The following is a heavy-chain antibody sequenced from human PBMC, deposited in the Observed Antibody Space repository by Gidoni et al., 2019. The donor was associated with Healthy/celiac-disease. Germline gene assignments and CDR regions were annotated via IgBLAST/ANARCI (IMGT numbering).Heavy chain of an antibody. CDR3: ARGGAISRTPGFGSGNYGMDV. D-gene: IGHD1-26*01. CDR1: GYTFTSNY. J-gene: IGHJ6*02. Sequence: QVQLVQSGAEVKKPGASVKVSCKASGYTFTSNYMQWMRQAPGQGLEWMGIIQPSGGSTSYAQKFQGRVTMTRATSTSTVYMELSSLRSEDTAVYYCARGGAISRTPGFGSGNYGMDVWGQGTTVTVSS. CDR2: IQPSGGST. V-gene: IGHV1-46*01.